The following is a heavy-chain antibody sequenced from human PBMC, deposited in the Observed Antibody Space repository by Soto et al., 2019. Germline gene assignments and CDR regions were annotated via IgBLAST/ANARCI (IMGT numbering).Heavy chain of an antibody. CDR2: ISGSGGST. Sequence: WGSLRLSCAASGFTFSTYAISWGRQSPFKWREWVSAISGSGGSTYYADPVKGRFTISRDNSKNTLYLQMNSLRAEDTAVHYCARGLGYCSSTSCYIWFDYWGQGTLVTVSS. CDR1: GFTFSTYA. J-gene: IGHJ4*02. V-gene: IGHV3-23*01. CDR3: ARGLGYCSSTSCYIWFDY. D-gene: IGHD2-2*02.